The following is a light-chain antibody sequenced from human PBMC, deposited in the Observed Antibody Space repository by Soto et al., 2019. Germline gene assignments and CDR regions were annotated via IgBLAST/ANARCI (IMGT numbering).Light chain of an antibody. CDR1: SSNIGSNY. CDR2: RNN. J-gene: IGLJ2*01. CDR3: SALGGNLSFVV. V-gene: IGLV1-47*01. Sequence: QSVLTQPPSASGTPGQRVTISCSGSSSNIGSNYVYWYQQLPGTAPKLLIYRNNQRPSGVPDRFSGSKSGTSASLAISGLRAGDEGGYFCSALGGNLSFVVFGRGTKLTVL.